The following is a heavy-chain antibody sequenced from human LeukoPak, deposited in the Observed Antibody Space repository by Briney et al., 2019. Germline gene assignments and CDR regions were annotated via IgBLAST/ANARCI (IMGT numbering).Heavy chain of an antibody. CDR3: ARPMTDYRDRSGYCGLYGL. J-gene: IGHJ4*02. CDR1: GGTFMTDV. Sequence: SVKVSCKASGGTFMTDVFSWVRQAPGQALEWMGGIIPISDSPHSAQRVQGRVTITADKSTSTVNMELSNLTSEDTAVYYCARPMTDYRDRSGYCGLYGLWGQGTLVTVSS. CDR2: IIPISDSP. V-gene: IGHV1-69*06. D-gene: IGHD3-22*01.